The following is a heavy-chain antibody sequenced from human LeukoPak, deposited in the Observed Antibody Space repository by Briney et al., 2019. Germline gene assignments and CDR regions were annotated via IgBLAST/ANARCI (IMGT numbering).Heavy chain of an antibody. J-gene: IGHJ4*02. V-gene: IGHV3-23*01. D-gene: IGHD1-26*01. CDR3: AKDQVGATDDY. CDR2: ISSTGEYT. CDR1: GFTFTIYA. Sequence: SGGSLRLSCAASGFTFTIYAMSWVRQAPGKGLEWISSISSTGEYTYYTGSVKGRFTISRDNSKNTLYLQMNSLRAEDTAVYYCAKDQVGATDDYWGQGTLVTVSS.